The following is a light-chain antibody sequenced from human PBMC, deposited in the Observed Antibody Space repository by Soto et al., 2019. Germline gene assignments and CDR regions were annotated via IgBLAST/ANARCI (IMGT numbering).Light chain of an antibody. CDR3: SSYTSSSTLLYV. CDR1: SSDVSGYNY. CDR2: DVS. V-gene: IGLV2-14*01. Sequence: QSALTQPASVSGSPGQSITISCTGTSSDVSGYNYVSGYQQHPGKAPKLMIYDVSNRPSGVSNRFSGSKSGNTASLTISGLQAEDEAAYYCSSYTSSSTLLYVFGTGTKFSVL. J-gene: IGLJ1*01.